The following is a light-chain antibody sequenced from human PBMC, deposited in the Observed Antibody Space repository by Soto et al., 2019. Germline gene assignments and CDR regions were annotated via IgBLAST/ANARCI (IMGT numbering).Light chain of an antibody. CDR1: QGINKW. CDR2: AAS. Sequence: DIQMTQSPSSASAAVGDRVTITCRASQGINKWLAWYQQKPGKAPQLLISAASTLRSGVPSRVSGSGSGTDFVLPVSILQAEDFATYFCQPANSFPLTFGGATRV. J-gene: IGKJ4*01. CDR3: QPANSFPLT. V-gene: IGKV1-12*01.